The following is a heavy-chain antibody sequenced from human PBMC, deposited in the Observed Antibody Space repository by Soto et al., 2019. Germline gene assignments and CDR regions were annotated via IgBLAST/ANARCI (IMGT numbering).Heavy chain of an antibody. CDR2: VYYSGST. J-gene: IGHJ4*02. D-gene: IGHD6-13*01. V-gene: IGHV4-61*08. Sequence: PSETLSLTCTVSGGSISSSDYYWTWIRQPPGKGLEWIGYVYYSGSTNYNPSLKSRLTISVDTSKNQFSLNLSSVTAADTAVYFCASAETQQLVFDYWGQGTLVTVSS. CDR3: ASAETQQLVFDY. CDR1: GGSISSSDYY.